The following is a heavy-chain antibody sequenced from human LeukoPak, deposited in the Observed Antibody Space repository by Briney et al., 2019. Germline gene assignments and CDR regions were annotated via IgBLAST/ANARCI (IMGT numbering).Heavy chain of an antibody. Sequence: GGSLRLSCAASGFTFSSYWMSWVRQAPGKGLEWVANIKQDGTEKSYVDSVKGRFTISRDNAKNSLYLQMNSLRAEDTAVYYCARDSTPIPIASGWFDPWGQGTLVIVSS. D-gene: IGHD2-2*01. J-gene: IGHJ5*02. CDR2: IKQDGTEK. CDR1: GFTFSSYW. V-gene: IGHV3-7*01. CDR3: ARDSTPIPIASGWFDP.